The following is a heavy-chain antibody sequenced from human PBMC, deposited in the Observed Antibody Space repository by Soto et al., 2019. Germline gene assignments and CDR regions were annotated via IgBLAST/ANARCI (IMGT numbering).Heavy chain of an antibody. CDR3: AGFDLVDY. V-gene: IGHV4-34*01. CDR2: INHSGST. CDR1: GGSFSGYY. Sequence: SETLSLTCAVYGGSFSGYYWSWIRQPPGKGLEWIGEINHSGSTNYNPSLKSRVTISVDTSKNQFSLKLSSVTAADTAVYHCAGFDLVDYWGQGTLVTVSS. D-gene: IGHD3-9*01. J-gene: IGHJ4*02.